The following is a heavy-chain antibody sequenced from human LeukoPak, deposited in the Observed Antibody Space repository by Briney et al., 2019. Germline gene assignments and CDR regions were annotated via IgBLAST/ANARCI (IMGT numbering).Heavy chain of an antibody. CDR1: GFTFSSYA. CDR3: AGNGNGWFDP. CDR2: ISGSGGST. V-gene: IGHV3-23*01. J-gene: IGHJ5*02. D-gene: IGHD1-1*01. Sequence: GGSLRLSCAASGFTFSSYAMSWVRQAPGKGLEWVSVISGSGGSTYYADSVKGRFTISRDNSKNTLYLQMNSLRAEDTAVYHCAGNGNGWFDPWGQGTLVTVSS.